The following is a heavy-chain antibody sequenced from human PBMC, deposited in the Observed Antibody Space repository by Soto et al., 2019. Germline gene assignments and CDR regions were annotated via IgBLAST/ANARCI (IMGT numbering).Heavy chain of an antibody. D-gene: IGHD3-3*01. Sequence: SETLSLTCAVYGGSFSGYYWSWIRQPPGKGLEWIGEINHSGSTNYNPSLKSRVTISVDTSKNQFSLKLSSVTAADTAVYYCARGPLITNFGVVTPYYYYGMDVWGQGTTVTVSS. V-gene: IGHV4-34*01. J-gene: IGHJ6*02. CDR2: INHSGST. CDR3: ARGPLITNFGVVTPYYYYGMDV. CDR1: GGSFSGYY.